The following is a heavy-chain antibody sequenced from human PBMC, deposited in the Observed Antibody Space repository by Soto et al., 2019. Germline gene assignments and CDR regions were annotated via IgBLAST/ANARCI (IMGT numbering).Heavy chain of an antibody. CDR2: IYYSGST. CDR1: GGSISSGGYY. J-gene: IGHJ6*01. V-gene: IGHV4-31*03. CDR3: GDVRAFMDF. Sequence: SVPKSLTCTVSGGSISSGGYYWSWIRQHPGKGLEWIGYIYYSGSTYYNPSLKSRVTISVDTSKNQFSLKLSSVTAAVTAVYYRGDVRAFMDFWGKGTPVTVSS. D-gene: IGHD3-10*02.